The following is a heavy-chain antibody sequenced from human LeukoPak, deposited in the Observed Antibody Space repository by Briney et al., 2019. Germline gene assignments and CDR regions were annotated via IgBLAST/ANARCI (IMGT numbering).Heavy chain of an antibody. J-gene: IGHJ5*02. V-gene: IGHV3-7*01. Sequence: GGSLRLSCAGSGFTLSGYWMTWVRRAPGKGLEWVANIKYDGSEKQYVDSVKGRFTISRDNAENSLYLQMNSLRVEDMAVYYCARGLGWLDPWGQGTLVTVSS. CDR3: ARGLGWLDP. CDR2: IKYDGSEK. CDR1: GFTLSGYW.